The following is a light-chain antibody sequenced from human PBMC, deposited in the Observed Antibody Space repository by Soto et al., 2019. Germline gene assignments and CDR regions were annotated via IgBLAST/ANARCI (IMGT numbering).Light chain of an antibody. CDR1: QSVSSN. Sequence: EIVVTQSPATLSVSPGERATLSCRASQSVSSNLAWYQQKPGQAPRLLIYGASTRATGIPARFSGSGSGTEFTLTISSLQSEDFAVYYCQQYNNWPFTFGGGTKV. CDR2: GAS. CDR3: QQYNNWPFT. J-gene: IGKJ4*01. V-gene: IGKV3-15*01.